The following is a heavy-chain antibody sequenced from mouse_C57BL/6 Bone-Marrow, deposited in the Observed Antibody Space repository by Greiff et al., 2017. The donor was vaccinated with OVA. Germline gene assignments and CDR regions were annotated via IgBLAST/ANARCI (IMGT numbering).Heavy chain of an antibody. J-gene: IGHJ1*03. V-gene: IGHV1-7*01. Sequence: QVQLQQSGAELAKPGASVKLSCKASGYTFTSYWMHWVKQRPGQGLEWIGYINPSSGYTKYNQKFKDKATLTADKSSSTAYMQLSSLTYEDSAVYYCARSVTTVVATGYGDVWGTGTTVTVSA. CDR2: INPSSGYT. D-gene: IGHD1-1*01. CDR1: GYTFTSYW. CDR3: ARSVTTVVATGYGDV.